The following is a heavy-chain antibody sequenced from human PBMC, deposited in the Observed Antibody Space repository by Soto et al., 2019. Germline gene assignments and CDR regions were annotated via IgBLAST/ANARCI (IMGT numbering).Heavy chain of an antibody. CDR1: GFTFSSYS. CDR3: AGNFLYCTNGVCYDY. V-gene: IGHV3-21*01. CDR2: ISSSSSYI. D-gene: IGHD2-8*01. Sequence: GSLRLSCAASGFTFSSYSMNWVRQAPGKGLEWVSSISSSSSYIYYADSVKGRFTISRDNAKNSLYLQMNSLRAEDTAVYYCAGNFLYCTNGVCYDYWGQGTLVTVSS. J-gene: IGHJ4*02.